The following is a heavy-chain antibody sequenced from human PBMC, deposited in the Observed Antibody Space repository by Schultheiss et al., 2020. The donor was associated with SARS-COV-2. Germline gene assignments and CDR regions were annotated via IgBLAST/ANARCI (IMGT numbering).Heavy chain of an antibody. V-gene: IGHV3-23*01. J-gene: IGHJ5*02. CDR1: GFTFSSYA. Sequence: GGSLRLSCAASGFTFSSYAMSWVRQAPGKGREWVAAISGRSGGTYYADSVKGRFNISRDNSKNTLYLQMNSLRAGDTAVYYCARGVDYYDSSGYYPGNWFDPWGQGSVVTVSS. CDR3: ARGVDYYDSSGYYPGNWFDP. D-gene: IGHD3-22*01. CDR2: ISGRSGGT.